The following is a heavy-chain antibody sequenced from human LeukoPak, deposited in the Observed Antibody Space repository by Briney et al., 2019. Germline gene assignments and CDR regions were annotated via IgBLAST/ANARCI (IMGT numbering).Heavy chain of an antibody. CDR3: ARELSYYDSSGYRGGDY. D-gene: IGHD3-22*01. V-gene: IGHV4-39*07. Sequence: SETLSLTCTVSGGSISSSSYYWGWIRQPPGKGLEWIGSIYYSGSTYYNPSLKSRVTISVDTSKNQFSLKLSSVTAADTAVYYCARELSYYDSSGYRGGDYWGQGTLVTVSS. CDR1: GGSISSSSYY. CDR2: IYYSGST. J-gene: IGHJ4*02.